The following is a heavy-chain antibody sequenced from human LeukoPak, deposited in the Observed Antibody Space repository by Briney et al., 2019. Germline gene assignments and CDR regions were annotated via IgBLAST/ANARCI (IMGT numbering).Heavy chain of an antibody. J-gene: IGHJ6*02. V-gene: IGHV1-18*01. Sequence: GASVKVSCKASGYTFTSYGISWVRQAPGQVLEWMGWISAYNGNTNYAQKLQGRVTMTTDTSTSTAYMELRSLRSDDTVVYYCARGGDTAMAYYYYGMDVWGQGTTVTVSS. D-gene: IGHD5-18*01. CDR1: GYTFTSYG. CDR3: ARGGDTAMAYYYYGMDV. CDR2: ISAYNGNT.